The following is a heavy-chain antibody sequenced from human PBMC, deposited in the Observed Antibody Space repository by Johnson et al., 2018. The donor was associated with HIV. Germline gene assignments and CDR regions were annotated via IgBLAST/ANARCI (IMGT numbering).Heavy chain of an antibody. D-gene: IGHD2-15*01. J-gene: IGHJ3*02. Sequence: QVQLVESGGDLLQPGGSLRLSCAASGFTFSNAWMSWVRQAPGKGLEWVEVISYDGSNKYYADSVKGRFTISRDNSKNSLYLQMNGLRAEDTALYYCARDMCSGGSCYAFDIWGQGTMVTVSS. CDR1: GFTFSNAW. CDR3: ARDMCSGGSCYAFDI. V-gene: IGHV3-30-3*01. CDR2: ISYDGSNK.